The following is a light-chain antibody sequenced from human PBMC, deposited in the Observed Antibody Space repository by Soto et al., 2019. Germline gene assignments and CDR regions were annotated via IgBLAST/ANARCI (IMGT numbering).Light chain of an antibody. CDR3: QQYYSLPLT. J-gene: IGKJ4*01. CDR2: WAS. V-gene: IGKV4-1*01. CDR1: QSILYSTNNKNY. Sequence: DIVMTQSPDSLAVSLGERATTNCKSSQSILYSTNNKNYLAWYQQKPGQPPKLLIYWASTRESGVPDRFSGSGSGTDFTLTIYSLQAEDVAVYYCQQYYSLPLTFGGGTKVEIK.